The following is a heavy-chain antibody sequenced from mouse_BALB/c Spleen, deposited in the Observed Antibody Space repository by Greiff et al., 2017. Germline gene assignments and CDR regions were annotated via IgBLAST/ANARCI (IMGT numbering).Heavy chain of an antibody. V-gene: IGHV5-17*02. CDR1: GFTFSSFG. Sequence: DVMLVESGGGLVQPGGSRKLSCAASGFTFSSFGMHWVRQAPEKGLEWVAYISSGSSTIYYADTVKGRFTISRDNPKNTLFLQMTSLRSEDTAMYYCARRTTATSGISYAMDYWGQGTSVTVSS. D-gene: IGHD1-2*01. J-gene: IGHJ4*01. CDR2: ISSGSSTI. CDR3: ARRTTATSGISYAMDY.